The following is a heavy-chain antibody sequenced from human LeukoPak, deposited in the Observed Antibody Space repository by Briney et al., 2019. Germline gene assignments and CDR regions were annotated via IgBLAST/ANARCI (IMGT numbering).Heavy chain of an antibody. CDR2: INPNSGGT. CDR1: GYTFTGYY. Sequence: ASVKVSCKASGYTFTGYYMHWVRQAPGQGLEWMGWINPNSGGTNYAQKFQGRVTMTRDTSISTAYMELSRLRSDDTAVYYCARGRLTVEVRYSSSSPPDYWGQGTLVTVSS. D-gene: IGHD6-6*01. V-gene: IGHV1-2*02. J-gene: IGHJ4*02. CDR3: ARGRLTVEVRYSSSSPPDY.